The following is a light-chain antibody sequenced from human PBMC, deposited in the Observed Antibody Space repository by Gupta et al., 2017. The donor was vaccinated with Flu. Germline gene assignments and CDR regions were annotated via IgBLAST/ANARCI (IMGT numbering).Light chain of an antibody. J-gene: IGLJ2*01. CDR3: QVWETNSDH. CDR1: NMESKS. Sequence: ALGQTARRTGGGTNMESKSVNGYQQKPGQPLVLVVYDDSDGPAGIPERFSCSNSGNTATLTITRVEAGDEADYYFQVWETNSDHFGGGTKLTVL. CDR2: DDS. V-gene: IGLV3-21*02.